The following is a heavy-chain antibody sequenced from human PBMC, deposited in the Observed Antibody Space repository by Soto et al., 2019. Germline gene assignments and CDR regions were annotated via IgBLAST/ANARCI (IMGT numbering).Heavy chain of an antibody. J-gene: IGHJ5*02. D-gene: IGHD5-12*01. CDR3: IRDGYRAYGFDP. Sequence: EVQLVESGGTFVQPGGSLRLSCAASGFTFTDYWMHWVRQAPGKGLVWVARINSDGSTTNYADSVKGRFTVSRDNAENSLYLQMNSLTDDDTAVYYCIRDGYRAYGFDPWGQGTLATVSS. V-gene: IGHV3-74*01. CDR2: INSDGSTT. CDR1: GFTFTDYW.